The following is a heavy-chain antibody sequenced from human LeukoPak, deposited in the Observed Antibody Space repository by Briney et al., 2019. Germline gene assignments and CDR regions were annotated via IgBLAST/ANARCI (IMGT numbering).Heavy chain of an antibody. V-gene: IGHV3-23*01. Sequence: PGGSLRLSCAASGFTFSSYAMSWVRQAPGKGLEWVSAISGSGGSTYYADSVKGRFTISRDNSKNTLYLQMNSLRAEDTAVYYCAKDRPPFLTTPNYFDYWGQGTLVTVSS. CDR1: GFTFSSYA. CDR2: ISGSGGST. D-gene: IGHD3-9*01. CDR3: AKDRPPFLTTPNYFDY. J-gene: IGHJ4*02.